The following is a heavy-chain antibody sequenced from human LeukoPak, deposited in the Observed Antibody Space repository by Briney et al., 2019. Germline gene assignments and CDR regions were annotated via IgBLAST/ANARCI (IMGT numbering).Heavy chain of an antibody. CDR3: VRDVGAVRGEVYFDY. Sequence: GGSLRLSCTTSEFTLSYFWMSWVRQAPGKGLEWVANIKHDGSGMSYVDSVKGRFTISRDNAKDSLYLQMNSLRAEDTAMYYCVRDVGAVRGEVYFDYWGQGTLVTVSS. CDR2: IKHDGSGM. CDR1: EFTLSYFW. V-gene: IGHV3-7*01. J-gene: IGHJ4*02. D-gene: IGHD3-16*01.